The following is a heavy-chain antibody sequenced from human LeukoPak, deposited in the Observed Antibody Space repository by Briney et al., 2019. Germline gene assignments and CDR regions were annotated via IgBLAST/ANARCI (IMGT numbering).Heavy chain of an antibody. CDR2: IRYDGSNK. V-gene: IGHV3-30*02. CDR1: GFTFSSYG. Sequence: PGGSLKLSCAASGFTFSSYGMHWVRQAPGKGLEWVAFIRYDGSNKYYADSVKGRFAISRDNSKNTLYLQMNSLRAEDTAVYYCAKDYYGGNSDGDYWGQGTLVTVSS. J-gene: IGHJ4*02. CDR3: AKDYYGGNSDGDY. D-gene: IGHD4-23*01.